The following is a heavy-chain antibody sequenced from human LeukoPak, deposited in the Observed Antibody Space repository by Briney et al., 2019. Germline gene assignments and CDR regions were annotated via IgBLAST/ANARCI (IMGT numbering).Heavy chain of an antibody. D-gene: IGHD3-22*01. V-gene: IGHV3-23*01. J-gene: IGHJ4*02. CDR1: GFTFSSYA. Sequence: GGSLRLSCAATGFTFSSYAMSWVHQAPGKGLEWVSAISGSGGSTYYADSVKGRFTISRDNSKNTLYLQMNSLRSEDTAEYYCARGYWTESSGPHLDYWGQGSLVTVSS. CDR3: ARGYWTESSGPHLDY. CDR2: ISGSGGST.